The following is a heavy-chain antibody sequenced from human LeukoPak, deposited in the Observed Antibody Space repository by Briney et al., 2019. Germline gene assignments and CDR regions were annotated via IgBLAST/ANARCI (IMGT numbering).Heavy chain of an antibody. V-gene: IGHV4-31*03. J-gene: IGHJ4*02. CDR2: IYYSVST. CDR1: GGYISSGGYY. Sequence: SDTLSLTCTVSGGYISSGGYYWSWIRQHPGKGLEWFGYIYYSVSTYYNPSLKSRVTISVDTSKNHFSLKLSSVTAAGTAVYYCAREVRFLEWSALDYWGQGTLVTVSS. CDR3: AREVRFLEWSALDY. D-gene: IGHD3-3*01.